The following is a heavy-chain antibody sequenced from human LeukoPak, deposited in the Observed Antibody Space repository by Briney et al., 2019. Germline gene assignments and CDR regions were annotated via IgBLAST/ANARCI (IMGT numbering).Heavy chain of an antibody. CDR2: IYYHENT. Sequence: PSETLSLACTVSGDSISRSSYFWAWIRQPPGKGLEWIGSIYYHENTYYNSSLKSRVTISVDTSKNQFSLKLNSVTAADTAVYFCARRAYSAAYWKHFDYWGQGTLVTVSS. CDR1: GDSISRSSYF. CDR3: ARRAYSAAYWKHFDY. D-gene: IGHD1-1*01. V-gene: IGHV4-39*01. J-gene: IGHJ4*02.